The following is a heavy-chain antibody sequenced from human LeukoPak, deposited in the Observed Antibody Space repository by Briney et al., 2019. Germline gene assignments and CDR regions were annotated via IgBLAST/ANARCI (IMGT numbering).Heavy chain of an antibody. Sequence: SETLSLTCTVSGGSISSYYWSWIRQPAGKGLEWIGRIYTSGSTNYNPSLKSRVTMSVDTSKNQFSLKLSSVTAADTAVYYCARHGVRGVIITSDAFDIWGQGTMVTVSS. CDR3: ARHGVRGVIITSDAFDI. V-gene: IGHV4-4*07. CDR1: GGSISSYY. J-gene: IGHJ3*02. CDR2: IYTSGST. D-gene: IGHD3-10*01.